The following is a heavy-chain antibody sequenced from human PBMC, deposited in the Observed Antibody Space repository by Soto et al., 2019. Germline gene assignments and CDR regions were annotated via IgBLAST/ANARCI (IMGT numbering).Heavy chain of an antibody. CDR1: GGSISSYY. J-gene: IGHJ5*02. D-gene: IGHD6-13*01. CDR2: IYYSGGT. V-gene: IGHV4-59*01. Sequence: SETLSLTCTVSGGSISSYYWSWIRQPPGKGLEWIGYIYYSGGTNYNPSLKSRVTISVDTSKNQFSLKLSSVTAADTAVYYCARAPYVYSSTNNWFDPWGQGTLVTVSS. CDR3: ARAPYVYSSTNNWFDP.